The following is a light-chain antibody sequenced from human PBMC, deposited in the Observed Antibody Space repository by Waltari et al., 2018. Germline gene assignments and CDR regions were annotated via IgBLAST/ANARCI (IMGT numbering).Light chain of an antibody. V-gene: IGKV3-20*01. CDR1: QSVSSNY. Sequence: EIVLTHSPGTLSFSPGEGATLSCRARQSVSSNYLGWYQQKPGQAPSLLIYGASRRASGTPDRFSGSGSGTDFTLSISRLEPEDFAVYYCQQFGGSPITFGQGTRLAIK. J-gene: IGKJ5*01. CDR2: GAS. CDR3: QQFGGSPIT.